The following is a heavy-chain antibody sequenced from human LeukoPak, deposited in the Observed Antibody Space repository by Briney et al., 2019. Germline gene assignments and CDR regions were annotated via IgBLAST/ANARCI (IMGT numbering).Heavy chain of an antibody. D-gene: IGHD6-19*01. CDR2: INTNTGNP. CDR1: GYTFTGYY. CDR3: ARGIIAVAGDFDY. V-gene: IGHV7-4-1*02. Sequence: ASVKVSCKASGYTFTGYYMHWVRQAPGQGLEWMGWINTNTGNPTYAQGFTGRFVFSLDTSVSTAYLQISSLKAEDTAVYYCARGIIAVAGDFDYWGQGTLVTVSS. J-gene: IGHJ4*02.